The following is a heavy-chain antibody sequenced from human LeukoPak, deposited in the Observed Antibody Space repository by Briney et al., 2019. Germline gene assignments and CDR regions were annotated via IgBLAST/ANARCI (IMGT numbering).Heavy chain of an antibody. Sequence: ASVKVSCKASGYTFISYDINWVRQATGQGLEWLGWINPNSGGAGYAQNFQGRVSLTRDTSISTAYMELTNLGSEDTAVYYCARNLARTGDFDYWGQGTLATVSS. V-gene: IGHV1-8*01. CDR2: INPNSGGA. D-gene: IGHD5-12*01. CDR3: ARNLARTGDFDY. CDR1: GYTFISYD. J-gene: IGHJ4*02.